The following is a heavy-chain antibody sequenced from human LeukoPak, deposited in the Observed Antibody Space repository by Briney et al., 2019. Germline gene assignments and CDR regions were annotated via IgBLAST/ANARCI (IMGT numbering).Heavy chain of an antibody. D-gene: IGHD1-26*01. CDR3: ARDRGGVGATFLGYGMDV. J-gene: IGHJ6*02. CDR1: GYTCTIYY. CDR2: VNPSGGST. Sequence: GASVKVSCKSSGYTCTIYYLHWMRQAPGQGLEWMGIVNPSGGSTNYAQKFQGRVTLTRDTSTSTVYMVLSSLRSEDTAVYYCARDRGGVGATFLGYGMDVWGQGTTVTVSS. V-gene: IGHV1-46*01.